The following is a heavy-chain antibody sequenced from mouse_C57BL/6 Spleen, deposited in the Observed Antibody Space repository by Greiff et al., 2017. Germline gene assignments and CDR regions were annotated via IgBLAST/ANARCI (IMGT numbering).Heavy chain of an antibody. D-gene: IGHD1-2*01. CDR1: GYTFTEYT. J-gene: IGHJ2*01. CDR2: FYPGSGSI. Sequence: VQLQQSGAELVKPGASVKLSCKASGYTFTEYTIHWVKQRSGQGLEWIGWFYPGSGSIQYHEKFKDKATLTADKSASTVYMEISRATTEDSAVYFWARHEECPTTANFDYWGQGTTLTVSS. V-gene: IGHV1-62-2*01. CDR3: ARHEECPTTANFDY.